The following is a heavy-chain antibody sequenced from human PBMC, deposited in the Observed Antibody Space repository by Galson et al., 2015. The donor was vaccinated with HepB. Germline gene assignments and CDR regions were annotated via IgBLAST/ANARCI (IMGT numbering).Heavy chain of an antibody. Sequence: SLRLSCAASGFTFSTSSMHWVRQAPGKGLEYVSVISSNGGTSYYADSVKGRFTISRDNSKNTLYLQMSSLRVEDTAVYYCVKDRGCGTTSCYLAFDYWGQGTLVTVSS. D-gene: IGHD2-2*01. CDR1: GFTFSTSS. CDR3: VKDRGCGTTSCYLAFDY. V-gene: IGHV3-64D*06. J-gene: IGHJ4*02. CDR2: ISSNGGTS.